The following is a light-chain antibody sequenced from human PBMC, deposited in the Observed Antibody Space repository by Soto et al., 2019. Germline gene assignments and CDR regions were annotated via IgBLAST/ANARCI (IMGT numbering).Light chain of an antibody. J-gene: IGKJ1*01. CDR1: QSVSRW. V-gene: IGKV1-5*03. Sequence: DVQMSQSPSTLSASVGDRVTITCRASQSVSRWLAWYKQKPGEAPKLLIYKASTLKSGVPSRFSGSGSGTEFTLTISSLQPDDFAAYYCQQYNSYSWTFGQGTKVDI. CDR3: QQYNSYSWT. CDR2: KAS.